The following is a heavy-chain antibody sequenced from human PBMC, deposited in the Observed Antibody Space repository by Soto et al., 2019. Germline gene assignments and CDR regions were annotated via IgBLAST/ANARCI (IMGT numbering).Heavy chain of an antibody. Sequence: GGSLRLSCAASGFTFSSYSMNWFRQAPGKGLEWVSSISSSSSYIYYADSVKGRFTISRDNSKNTLYLQMNSLRAEDTAVYYCARALSSPSSIRLDYWGQGTLVTVSS. CDR3: ARALSSPSSIRLDY. J-gene: IGHJ4*02. CDR1: GFTFSSYS. V-gene: IGHV3-21*01. D-gene: IGHD6-13*01. CDR2: ISSSSSYI.